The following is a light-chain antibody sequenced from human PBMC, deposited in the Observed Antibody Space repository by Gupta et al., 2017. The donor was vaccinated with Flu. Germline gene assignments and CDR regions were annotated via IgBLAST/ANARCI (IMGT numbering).Light chain of an antibody. V-gene: IGKV3-20*01. Sequence: GTLSWSPGQEATLTCRASQYLGSGKFAWFQQQPGQAPRLLMYDTSARAADIPDRCAGRGSREDFTLTIRRLEAEDTAFYYCQQYDTAPPTFGPGTKVDVK. CDR1: QYLGSGK. CDR2: DTS. J-gene: IGKJ3*01. CDR3: QQYDTAPPT.